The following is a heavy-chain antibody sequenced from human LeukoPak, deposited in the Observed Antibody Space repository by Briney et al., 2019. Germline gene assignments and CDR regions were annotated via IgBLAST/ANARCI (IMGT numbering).Heavy chain of an antibody. CDR1: GFTFSSYW. D-gene: IGHD6-19*01. J-gene: IGHJ4*02. CDR2: IKQDGSEK. V-gene: IGHV3-7*04. Sequence: GGSLRLSCAASGFTFSSYWMSWVRQAPGKGLEWVANIKQDGSEKYYVDSVKGRFTISRDNAKNSLYLQMNSLRAEDTAVYYCARVYSSGWQTLFDYWGQGTLVTVSS. CDR3: ARVYSSGWQTLFDY.